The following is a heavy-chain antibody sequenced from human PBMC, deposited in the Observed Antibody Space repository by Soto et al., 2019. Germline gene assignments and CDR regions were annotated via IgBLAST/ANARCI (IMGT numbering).Heavy chain of an antibody. CDR1: GFTFSSYA. CDR3: ARVYYDFWSGFVYYGMDV. V-gene: IGHV3-30-3*01. Sequence: QVQLVESGGGVVQPGRSLRLSCAASGFTFSSYAMHWVRQAPGKGLEWVAVISYDGSNKYYADSVKGRFTISRDNSKNTLYLQMNSLRAEDTAVYYCARVYYDFWSGFVYYGMDVWGQGTTVTVSS. CDR2: ISYDGSNK. D-gene: IGHD3-3*01. J-gene: IGHJ6*02.